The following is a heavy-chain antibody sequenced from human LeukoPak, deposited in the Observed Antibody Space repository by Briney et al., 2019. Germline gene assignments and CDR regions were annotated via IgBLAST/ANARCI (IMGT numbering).Heavy chain of an antibody. Sequence: GGSLRLSCVASGFSFNKYAMDWVRQAPGKGLEWVAVTSHDGSKESYADSVKGRFTISRDNSKNTLYLQMNSLRAEDTAVYYCARTRTQYYDRSGYSKPTFDYWGQGTLVTVSS. V-gene: IGHV3-30*04. CDR1: GFSFNKYA. CDR2: TSHDGSKE. J-gene: IGHJ4*02. D-gene: IGHD3-22*01. CDR3: ARTRTQYYDRSGYSKPTFDY.